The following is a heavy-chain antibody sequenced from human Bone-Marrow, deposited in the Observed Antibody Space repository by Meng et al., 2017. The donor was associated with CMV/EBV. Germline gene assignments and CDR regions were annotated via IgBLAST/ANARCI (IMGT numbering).Heavy chain of an antibody. CDR1: GGSISSSSYY. CDR3: ASQPVRGVSLDL. CDR2: IYYSGST. D-gene: IGHD3-10*01. V-gene: IGHV4-39*07. Sequence: GSLRLSCTVSGGSISSSSYYWGWIRQPPGKGLEWIGSIYYSGSTYYNPSLKSRVTISVDTSKNQFSLKLSSVTAADTAVYYCASQPVRGVSLDLWGRGNLVTVPQ. J-gene: IGHJ2*01.